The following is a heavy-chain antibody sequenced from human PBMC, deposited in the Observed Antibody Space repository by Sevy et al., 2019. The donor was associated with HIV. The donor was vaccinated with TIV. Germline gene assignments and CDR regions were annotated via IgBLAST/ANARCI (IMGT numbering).Heavy chain of an antibody. J-gene: IGHJ4*02. CDR2: ISGSGGST. CDR1: GFTFSSYE. Sequence: GGSLRLSCAASGFTFSSYEMNWVRQAPGKGLEWVSVISGSGGSTYYADSVKGRFTISRDNSKNTLYLQMNSLRAEDTAVYYCAKDRVSGTYYTGDFDYWGQGTLVTVSS. CDR3: AKDRVSGTYYTGDFDY. D-gene: IGHD3-10*01. V-gene: IGHV3-23*01.